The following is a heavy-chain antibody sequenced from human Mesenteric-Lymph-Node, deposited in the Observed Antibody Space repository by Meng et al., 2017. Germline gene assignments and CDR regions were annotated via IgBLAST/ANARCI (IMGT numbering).Heavy chain of an antibody. D-gene: IGHD3-16*02. Sequence: QRGQCGPGLKKPGASLNVPCKASGYTFVIYDDNWVQQATGQGLEWMGWMNPNTGNTGYAQKFQGRLTMTRNTSISTAYMELSSLRSEDTAVYYCARGRGLRLGELSLVCDNWGQGTLVTVSS. V-gene: IGHV1-8*01. CDR2: MNPNTGNT. CDR3: ARGRGLRLGELSLVCDN. CDR1: GYTFVIYD. J-gene: IGHJ4*02.